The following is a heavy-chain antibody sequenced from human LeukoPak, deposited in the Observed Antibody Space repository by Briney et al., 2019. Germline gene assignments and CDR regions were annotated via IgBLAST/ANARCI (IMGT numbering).Heavy chain of an antibody. Sequence: GGSLRLSCAASGFTFSSYWMRWVRQAPGKGLEWVANIKQDGSEKYYVDSVKGRFTISRDNAKNSLYLQMNSLRAEDMAVYYCARDLGYNYPTAFDIWGQGTMVTVSS. CDR2: IKQDGSEK. CDR3: ARDLGYNYPTAFDI. CDR1: GFTFSSYW. V-gene: IGHV3-7*01. J-gene: IGHJ3*02. D-gene: IGHD5-24*01.